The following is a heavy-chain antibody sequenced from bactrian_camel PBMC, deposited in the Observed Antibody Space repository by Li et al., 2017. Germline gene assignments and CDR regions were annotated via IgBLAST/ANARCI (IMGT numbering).Heavy chain of an antibody. J-gene: IGHJ4*01. D-gene: IGHD3*01. CDR2: SNSGSGPT. V-gene: IGHV3S25*01. CDR1: GYTYNRNC. Sequence: QLVESGGGLVQPGGSLRVSCAASGYTYNRNCMAWFRQAPGKGLEWVSSSNSGSGPTYYAESVKGRFTISRDNAKDTLYLQMNSLKIEDTGVYYCALGSSRQATMTARGKGTQVTVS.